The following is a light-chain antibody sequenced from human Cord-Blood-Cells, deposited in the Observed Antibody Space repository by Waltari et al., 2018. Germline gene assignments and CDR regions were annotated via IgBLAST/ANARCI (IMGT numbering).Light chain of an antibody. CDR2: DVS. CDR1: CRDVGGYNY. CDR3: CSYAGSYTWV. V-gene: IGLV2-11*01. J-gene: IGLJ2*01. Sequence: QSALTQPRSVSGSPGQSVTISCTGTCRDVGGYNYVSCYQQHPGNAPKLMIYDVSKRPSEVPDRFAGSKSGNTASLTISGLQAEDEADYYCCSYAGSYTWVYGGGTKLTVL.